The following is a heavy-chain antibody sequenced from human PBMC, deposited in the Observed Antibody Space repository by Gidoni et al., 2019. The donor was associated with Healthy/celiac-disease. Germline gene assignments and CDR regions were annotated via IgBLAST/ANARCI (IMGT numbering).Heavy chain of an antibody. CDR2: INPSGST. Sequence: QVQLQQWGAGLLKPSETLSLTCAVYGGSFSGYYWSWIRQPPGKGLEWIGEINPSGSTNYNPSLKSRVTISVDTSKNQFSLKLSSVTAADTAVYYCARGGRPRGYRSTKDGMDVWGQGTTVTVSS. D-gene: IGHD5-18*01. J-gene: IGHJ6*02. CDR3: ARGGRPRGYRSTKDGMDV. CDR1: GGSFSGYY. V-gene: IGHV4-34*01.